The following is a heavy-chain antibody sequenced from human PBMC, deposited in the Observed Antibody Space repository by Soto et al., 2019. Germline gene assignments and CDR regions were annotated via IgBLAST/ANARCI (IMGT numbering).Heavy chain of an antibody. CDR3: ATEMGATQGPFDT. CDR1: VFPFGANA. V-gene: IGHV3-23*01. J-gene: IGHJ5*02. D-gene: IGHD1-26*01. Sequence: ESGGGLVQPGGSLRLSCVVSVFPFGANAMSWVRQAPGKGLEWVSGLSNTGRRTSYADSVKGRFNISRDNSENTVYLQMNSLRVEDTAVYYCATEMGATQGPFDTWGQGTLVTVSS. CDR2: LSNTGRRT.